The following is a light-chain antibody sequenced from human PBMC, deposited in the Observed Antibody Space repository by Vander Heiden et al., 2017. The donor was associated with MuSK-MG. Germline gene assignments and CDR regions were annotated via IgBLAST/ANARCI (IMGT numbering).Light chain of an antibody. V-gene: IGLV2-14*03. CDR1: STDVGAYDY. Sequence: QSALTQPASLSGSPGQSITTSCTGTSTDVGAYDYVSWYQHHPGKGPKLIVYDVNNRPSGVSYRFSGSKSGNTASLTISELQAEDEADYYCSSYTRTSLDVVFGGGTKLTVL. J-gene: IGLJ2*01. CDR2: DVN. CDR3: SSYTRTSLDVV.